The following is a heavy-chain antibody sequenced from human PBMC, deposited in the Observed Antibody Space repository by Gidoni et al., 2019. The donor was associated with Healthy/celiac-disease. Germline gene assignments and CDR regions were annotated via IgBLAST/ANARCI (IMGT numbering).Heavy chain of an antibody. Sequence: QVQLQQWGAGLLKHSETLSLNCAVYGGSFSGYYWSWIRQPPGKGLEWIGEMNHSGSTHSTPSLKSRVTISVDTSKTQFSLMLSSVTAADTAVYYCARGYCGGDCNDYWGQGTLVTVSS. CDR1: GGSFSGYY. CDR2: MNHSGST. CDR3: ARGYCGGDCNDY. J-gene: IGHJ4*02. V-gene: IGHV4-34*01. D-gene: IGHD2-21*02.